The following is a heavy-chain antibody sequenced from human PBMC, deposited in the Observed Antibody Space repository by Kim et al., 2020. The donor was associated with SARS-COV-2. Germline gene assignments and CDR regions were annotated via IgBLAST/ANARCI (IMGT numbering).Heavy chain of an antibody. Sequence: YSQKFQGRVTITRDTSASTAYMELSSLRSEDTAVYYCARALGIAVAASGYWGQGTLVTVSS. J-gene: IGHJ4*02. D-gene: IGHD6-19*01. CDR3: ARALGIAVAASGY. V-gene: IGHV1-3*01.